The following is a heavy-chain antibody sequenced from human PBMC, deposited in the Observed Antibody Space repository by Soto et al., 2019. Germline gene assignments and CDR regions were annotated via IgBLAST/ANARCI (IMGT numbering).Heavy chain of an antibody. J-gene: IGHJ4*02. CDR3: ARDDYDILTGLDY. CDR2: INAGNGNT. Sequence: GASVKVSCKASGYTFTSYAMHWVRQAPGQRLEWMGWINAGNGNTKYSQKFQGRVTTTRDTSASTAYMELSSLRSEDTAVYYCARDDYDILTGLDYWGQGTLVTVSS. CDR1: GYTFTSYA. V-gene: IGHV1-3*01. D-gene: IGHD3-9*01.